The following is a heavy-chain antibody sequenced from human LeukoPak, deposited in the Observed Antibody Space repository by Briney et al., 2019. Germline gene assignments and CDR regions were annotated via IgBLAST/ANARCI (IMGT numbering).Heavy chain of an antibody. CDR2: IKQDGTEK. CDR1: GFTFSSFW. Sequence: GGSLRLSCAASGFTFSSFWMSWVRQAPGKGLEWVANIKQDGTEKCYVDSVKGRFTISRDNAKNSLYLQMNSLRAEDTAVYYCARESRPPGGDYWGQGTLVTVSS. V-gene: IGHV3-7*05. CDR3: ARESRPPGGDY. D-gene: IGHD3-10*01. J-gene: IGHJ4*02.